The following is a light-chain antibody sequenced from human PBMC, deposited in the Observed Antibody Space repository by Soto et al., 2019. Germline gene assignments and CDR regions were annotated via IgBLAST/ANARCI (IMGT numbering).Light chain of an antibody. CDR2: GNS. Sequence: QSVLTQPPSVSGASGQIVTISCTGSSSNIGAGYDVHWYQQSPGTPPKLLIYGNSNRPSGVPDRFAGSKSGHSASLAIAGLQHKDEADYYCQSYDSSLSVLFGGGTKLTVL. V-gene: IGLV1-40*01. J-gene: IGLJ3*02. CDR3: QSYDSSLSVL. CDR1: SSNIGAGYD.